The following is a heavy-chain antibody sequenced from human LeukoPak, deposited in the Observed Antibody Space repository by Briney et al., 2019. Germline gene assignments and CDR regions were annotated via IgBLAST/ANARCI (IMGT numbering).Heavy chain of an antibody. J-gene: IGHJ4*02. V-gene: IGHV4-4*02. D-gene: IGHD6-6*01. Sequence: VSLRLSCAASGFTFSSYSMNWVRQAPGKGLEWIGEIYHHGATNYNPSLKSRVTLSVDKSKNQFSLELSSVTAADTAVYYCARGPSVAAHLDYWGQGTLVTVSS. CDR3: ARGPSVAAHLDY. CDR2: IYHHGAT. CDR1: GFTFSSYSM.